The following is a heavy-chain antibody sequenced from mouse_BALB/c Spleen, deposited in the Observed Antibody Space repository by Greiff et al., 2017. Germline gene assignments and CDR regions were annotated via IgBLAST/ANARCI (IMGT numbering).Heavy chain of an antibody. CDR2: IWTGGGT. Sequence: VKLMESGPGLVAPSQSLSITCTVSGFSLTSYDISWIRQPPGKGLEWLGVIWTGGGTNYNSAFMSRLSISKDNFKSQVFLKMNSLQTDDTAIYYCVRDNYGSYWGQGTTLTVSS. D-gene: IGHD1-1*01. CDR3: VRDNYGSY. CDR1: GFSLTSYD. J-gene: IGHJ2*01. V-gene: IGHV2-9-2*01.